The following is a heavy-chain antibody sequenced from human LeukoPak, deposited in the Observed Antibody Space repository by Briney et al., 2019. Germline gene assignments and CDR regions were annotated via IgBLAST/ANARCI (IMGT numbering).Heavy chain of an antibody. D-gene: IGHD5-18*01. CDR2: ISSSSSSI. V-gene: IGHV3-21*01. J-gene: IGHJ4*02. CDR1: GFTFSSYS. CDR3: ARASGDIVETATMGSY. Sequence: GGSLRLSCAASGFTFSSYSMNWVHQAPGKGLEWVSSISSSSSSIYYADSVKGRFTISRDNAKNSLYLQMNSLRAEDTAVYYCARASGDIVETATMGSYWGQGTLVTVSS.